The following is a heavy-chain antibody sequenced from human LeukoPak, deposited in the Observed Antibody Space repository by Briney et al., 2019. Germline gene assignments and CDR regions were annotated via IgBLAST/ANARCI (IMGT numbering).Heavy chain of an antibody. J-gene: IGHJ4*02. Sequence: SVKVSCKASGGTFSTYAINRVRQAPGQGLEWMGRIIPLLDVATYAQRFQGRVTITADKSTSTAYMELSRLKSEDTAVYYCATDRRDGYNHPFDYWGQGTLVTVSS. D-gene: IGHD5-24*01. V-gene: IGHV1-69*04. CDR1: GGTFSTYA. CDR2: IIPLLDVA. CDR3: ATDRRDGYNHPFDY.